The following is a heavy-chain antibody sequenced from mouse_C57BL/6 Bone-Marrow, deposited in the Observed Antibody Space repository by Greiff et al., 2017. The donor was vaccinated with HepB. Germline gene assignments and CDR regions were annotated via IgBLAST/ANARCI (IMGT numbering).Heavy chain of an antibody. CDR3: ARFGYYGPYWYFDV. D-gene: IGHD1-2*01. CDR2: IDPSDSYT. CDR1: GYTFTSYW. Sequence: VQLQQSGAELARPGASVKLSCKASGYTFTSYWMHWVKQRPGQGLEWIGVIDPSDSYTNYNQKFKGKATLTVDTSSSTAYMQLSSLTSEDSAVYYCARFGYYGPYWYFDVWGTGTTVTVSS. J-gene: IGHJ1*03. V-gene: IGHV1-59*01.